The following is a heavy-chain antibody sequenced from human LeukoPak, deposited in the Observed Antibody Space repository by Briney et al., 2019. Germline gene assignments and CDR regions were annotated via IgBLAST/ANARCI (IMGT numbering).Heavy chain of an antibody. Sequence: GSLRLSCAASELTFSGLWMNWVRQAPGKGLQGVGNIRQEGGQTHYSDSVKGRFTISRDNAKRSLYLQMNSLRPEDTAVYYCARDGHSSGSFDYWGQGTLVTVSS. CDR2: IRQEGGQT. V-gene: IGHV3-7*01. CDR1: ELTFSGLW. CDR3: ARDGHSSGSFDY. J-gene: IGHJ4*02. D-gene: IGHD3-10*01.